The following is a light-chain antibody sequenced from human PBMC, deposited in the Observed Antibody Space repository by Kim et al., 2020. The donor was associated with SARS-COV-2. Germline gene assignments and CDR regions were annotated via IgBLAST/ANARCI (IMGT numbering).Light chain of an antibody. CDR1: SSNVGTFNL. J-gene: IGLJ1*01. CDR2: EVT. CDR3: CSYAGDYI. V-gene: IGLV2-23*02. Sequence: QSALTQPASVSGSPGQSITVSCTGTSSNVGTFNLVSWYQQHPGKAPKLMIYEVTKRPSGVSNRFSGSKSGNRASLTISGLQPEDEADYYCCSYAGDYIFGTGTKVTVL.